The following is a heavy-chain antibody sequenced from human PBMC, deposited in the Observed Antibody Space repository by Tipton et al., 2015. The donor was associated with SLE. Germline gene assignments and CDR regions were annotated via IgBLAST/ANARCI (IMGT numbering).Heavy chain of an antibody. Sequence: SLRLSCAASGFTFSNAWMSWVRQAPGKGLEWVGRIKSKTDGGTTDYAAPVKGRFTISRDDSKNTLYLQMNSLKTEDTAVYYCTTAFIPAGDYSSSLDACDIWGQGTMVTVSS. CDR1: GFTFSNAW. D-gene: IGHD6-6*01. CDR3: TTAFIPAGDYSSSLDACDI. CDR2: IKSKTDGGTT. J-gene: IGHJ3*02. V-gene: IGHV3-15*01.